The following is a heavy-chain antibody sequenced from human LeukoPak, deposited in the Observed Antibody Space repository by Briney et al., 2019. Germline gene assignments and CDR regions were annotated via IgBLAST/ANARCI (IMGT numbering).Heavy chain of an antibody. CDR1: GFSLINYG. CDR2: IRYDGANR. D-gene: IGHD5-24*01. CDR3: AKDGYNYSDY. J-gene: IGHJ4*02. V-gene: IGHV3-30*02. Sequence: GGSLRLSCAASGFSLINYGMHWVRQAPGKGLEWVAFIRYDGANRYYADSVKGRFTISRDNSKNTLYLQMNSLRAEDTAVYYCAKDGYNYSDYWGQGTLVTVSS.